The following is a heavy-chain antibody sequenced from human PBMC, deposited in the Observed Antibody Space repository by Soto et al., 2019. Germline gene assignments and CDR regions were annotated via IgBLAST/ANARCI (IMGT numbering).Heavy chain of an antibody. J-gene: IGHJ6*02. CDR2: IYWDDDK. V-gene: IGHV2-5*02. CDR3: AHSSTDLNHEVDV. D-gene: IGHD3-3*01. CDR1: GLSLTTNGLS. Sequence: QITLKASGPTLVKPTQTLTLTCAFSGLSLTTNGLSVGWVGQPPGKALEWLELIYWDDDKRYSPSLKSRLTITRDTSKNQVVLTMTNMDPVDTATYYCAHSSTDLNHEVDVWGQGTTVSVSS.